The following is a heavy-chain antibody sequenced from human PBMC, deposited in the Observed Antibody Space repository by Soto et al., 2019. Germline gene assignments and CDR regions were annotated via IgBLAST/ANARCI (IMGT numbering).Heavy chain of an antibody. CDR3: ARTGITGTTGTDY. D-gene: IGHD1-7*01. J-gene: IGHJ4*02. V-gene: IGHV4-34*01. CDR2: INHSGST. CDR1: GGSFSGYY. Sequence: SETLSLTCAAYGGSFSGYYWSWIRQPPGKGLEWIGEINHSGSTNYNPSLKSRVTISVDTSKNQFSLKLSSVTAADTAVYYCARTGITGTTGTDYWGQGTLVTVS.